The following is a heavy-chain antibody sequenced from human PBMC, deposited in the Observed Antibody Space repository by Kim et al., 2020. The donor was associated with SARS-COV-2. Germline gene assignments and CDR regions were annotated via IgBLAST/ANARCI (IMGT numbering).Heavy chain of an antibody. J-gene: IGHJ6*02. CDR2: IRSKANSYAT. CDR1: GFTFSGSA. CDR3: TRQGFGVGGGVYYYYYGMDV. V-gene: IGHV3-73*01. Sequence: GGSLRLSCAASGFTFSGSAMHWVRQASGKGLEWVGRIRSKANSYATAYAASVKGRFTISRDDSKNTAYLQMNSLKTEDTAVYYCTRQGFGVGGGVYYYYYGMDVWGQGTTVTVSS. D-gene: IGHD3-3*01.